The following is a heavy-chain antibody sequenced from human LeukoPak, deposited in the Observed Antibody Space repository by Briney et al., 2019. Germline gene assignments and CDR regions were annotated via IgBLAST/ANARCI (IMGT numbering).Heavy chain of an antibody. CDR1: GGSISGYY. D-gene: IGHD2-15*01. Sequence: KPSETLSLTCTVSGGSISGYYWNWIRQPPGKGLEWIGYIYSSGSTNYNPSLTSRVTISIDTSKNQFSLKLRSVTAADTALYYCARVDCTAVSCYSFDYWGQGTLVTVSS. J-gene: IGHJ4*02. CDR3: ARVDCTAVSCYSFDY. CDR2: IYSSGST. V-gene: IGHV4-59*01.